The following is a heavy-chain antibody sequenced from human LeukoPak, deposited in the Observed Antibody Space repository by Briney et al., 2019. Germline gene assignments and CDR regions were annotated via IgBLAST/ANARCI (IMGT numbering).Heavy chain of an antibody. J-gene: IGHJ4*02. Sequence: GASVKVSCKASGGTFSSYAISWVRQAPGQGLEWMGWISAYNGNTNYAQKLQGRVTMTTDTSTSTAYMELRSLRSDDTAVYYCARGGAIEYSSSRLTFDYWGQGTLVTVSS. CDR1: GGTFSSYA. V-gene: IGHV1-18*01. CDR3: ARGGAIEYSSSRLTFDY. D-gene: IGHD6-6*01. CDR2: ISAYNGNT.